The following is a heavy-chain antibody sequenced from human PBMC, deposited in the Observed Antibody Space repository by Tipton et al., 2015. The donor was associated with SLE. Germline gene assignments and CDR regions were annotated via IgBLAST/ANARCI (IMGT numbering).Heavy chain of an antibody. CDR1: GFTFSSYS. V-gene: IGHV3-21*01. J-gene: IGHJ3*02. Sequence: SLRLSCAASGFTFSSYSMNWVRQAPGKGLEWVSSISSSSSYIYYADSVKGRFTISRDNAKNSLYLQMNSLRAEDTAVYYCARATYYYDSSGYTQGAFDIWGKGTMVSVSS. D-gene: IGHD3-22*01. CDR2: ISSSSSYI. CDR3: ARATYYYDSSGYTQGAFDI.